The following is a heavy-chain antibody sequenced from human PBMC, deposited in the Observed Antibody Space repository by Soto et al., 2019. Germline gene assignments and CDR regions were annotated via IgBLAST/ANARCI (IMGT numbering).Heavy chain of an antibody. J-gene: IGHJ6*02. CDR2: IYYSGST. CDR1: GGSISSYY. V-gene: IGHV4-59*01. Sequence: QVQLQESGPGLVKPSETLSLTCTVSGGSISSYYWSWIRQPPGKGLEWIGYIYYSGSTNYNPSLKSRVTISVDTSKNQCSLKLSSVTAADTAVYYCARGDPLRWFGEKVYYGMDVWGQGTTVTVSS. CDR3: ARGDPLRWFGEKVYYGMDV. D-gene: IGHD3-10*01.